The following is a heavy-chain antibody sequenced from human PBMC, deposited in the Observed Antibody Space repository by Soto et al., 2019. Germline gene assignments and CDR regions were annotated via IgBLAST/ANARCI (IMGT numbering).Heavy chain of an antibody. CDR2: ISSSSSYI. CDR3: ARRYYDSSGYYYALDY. CDR1: GFTFSSYS. D-gene: IGHD3-22*01. V-gene: IGHV3-21*01. J-gene: IGHJ4*02. Sequence: EVQLVESGGGLVKPGGSLRLSCAASGFTFSSYSMNWVRQAPGKGLEWVSSISSSSSYIYYADSVKGRFTISRDNAKNSLYLQMNSLRAEDTAVYYCARRYYDSSGYYYALDYWGQGTLVTVSS.